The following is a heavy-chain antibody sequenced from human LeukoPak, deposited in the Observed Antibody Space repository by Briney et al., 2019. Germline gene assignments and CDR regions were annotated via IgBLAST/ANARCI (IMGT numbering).Heavy chain of an antibody. V-gene: IGHV3-30*04. J-gene: IGHJ4*02. CDR1: GFTFSNYA. CDR3: ARDQRTTGFDY. Sequence: GRSLRLSCAASGFTFSNYAMHWVRQAPGKGLEWVAFISYDGSNKYYADSVKGRFTISRDNSKNTLYLQMNSLRAEDTAVYYCARDQRTTGFDYWGQGTLVTVSS. CDR2: ISYDGSNK. D-gene: IGHD1-7*01.